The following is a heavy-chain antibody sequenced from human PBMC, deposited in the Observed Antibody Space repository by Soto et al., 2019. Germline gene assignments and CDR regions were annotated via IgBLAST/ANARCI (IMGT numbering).Heavy chain of an antibody. CDR1: GFTFSSYA. Sequence: GGSLRLSCAASGFTFSSYAMSWVRQAPGKGLEWVSAISGSGGSTYYADSVKGRFTISRDNSKNTLYLQMNSLRAEDTAVYYCARDNWADGDYFDYWGQGTLVTVSS. CDR2: ISGSGGST. CDR3: ARDNWADGDYFDY. V-gene: IGHV3-23*01. J-gene: IGHJ4*02. D-gene: IGHD4-17*01.